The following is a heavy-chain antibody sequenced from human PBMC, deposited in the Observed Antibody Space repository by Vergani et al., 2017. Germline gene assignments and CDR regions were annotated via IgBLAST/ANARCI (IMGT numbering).Heavy chain of an antibody. J-gene: IGHJ4*02. CDR3: AKYYYDSSGADY. CDR1: GFTFSSYG. CDR2: ISYDGSNK. V-gene: IGHV3-30*18. Sequence: QVQLVESGGGVVQPGRSLRLSCAASGFTFSSYGMHWVRQAPGKGLEWVAGISYDGSNKYYADSVKGRFTISRDNSKNTLYLQMNSLRAEDTAVYYCAKYYYDSSGADYWGQGTLVTVSS. D-gene: IGHD3-22*01.